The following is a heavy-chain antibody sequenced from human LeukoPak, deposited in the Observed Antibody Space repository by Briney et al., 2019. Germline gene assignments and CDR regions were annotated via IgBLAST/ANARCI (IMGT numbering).Heavy chain of an antibody. CDR2: ISSSSSYI. D-gene: IGHD3-10*01. J-gene: IGHJ6*02. Sequence: PGGSLRLSCAASGFTFSSYGMNWVRQAPGKGLEWVSSISSSSSYIYYADSVKGRFTISRDNAKNSLYLQMNSLRAEDTAVYYCARDLVVRGVILYGMDVWGQGTTVTVSS. CDR1: GFTFSSYG. V-gene: IGHV3-21*01. CDR3: ARDLVVRGVILYGMDV.